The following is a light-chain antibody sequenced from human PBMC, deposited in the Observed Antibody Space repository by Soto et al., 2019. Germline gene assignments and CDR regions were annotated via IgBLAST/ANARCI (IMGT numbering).Light chain of an antibody. CDR3: QQSYSTPFT. CDR1: QSISSY. CDR2: AAS. J-gene: IGKJ3*01. V-gene: IGKV1-39*01. Sequence: DIQMTQSPSSLSASVGDRVTITFRASQSISSYLNWYQQKPGKAPKLLIYAASSLQSGVPSRFSGSESWTDFTLTISSLQTKDFATYYCQQSYSTPFTFGPGTKVDIK.